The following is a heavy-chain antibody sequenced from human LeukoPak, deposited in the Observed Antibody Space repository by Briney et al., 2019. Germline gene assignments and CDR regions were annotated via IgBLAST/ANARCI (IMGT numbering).Heavy chain of an antibody. CDR3: AKESTALGPPGSYHLDY. J-gene: IGHJ4*02. CDR2: ISWNSGSI. CDR1: GFTFDDYA. V-gene: IGHV3-9*01. Sequence: PGGSLRLSCAASGFTFDDYAMHWVRQAPGKGLEWDSGISWNSGSIGYADSVKGRFTISRDNAKNSLYLQMNSLRAEDTALYYCAKESTALGPPGSYHLDYWGQGALVTGSS. D-gene: IGHD5-18*01.